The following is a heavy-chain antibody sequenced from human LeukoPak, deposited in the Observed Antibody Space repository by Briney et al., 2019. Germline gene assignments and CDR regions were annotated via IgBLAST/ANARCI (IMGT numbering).Heavy chain of an antibody. J-gene: IGHJ4*02. CDR3: ARDTTRYYESSGFLD. CDR1: GYTFTIYS. Sequence: ASVTVSFKASGYTFTIYSIHWVRQAPGQRLVWMGWINAGNGNTKYSQDFQGRVTITRDTAASTAYMELSSLTNDDLAVYYCARDTTRYYESSGFLDWGQGTLVIVSS. V-gene: IGHV1-3*03. D-gene: IGHD3-22*01. CDR2: INAGNGNT.